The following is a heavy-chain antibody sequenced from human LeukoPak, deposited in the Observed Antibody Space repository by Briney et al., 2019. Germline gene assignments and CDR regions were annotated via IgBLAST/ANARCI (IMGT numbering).Heavy chain of an antibody. D-gene: IGHD3-10*01. V-gene: IGHV1-2*02. CDR2: INPNSGGT. CDR3: ASTMVRGVIMN. J-gene: IGHJ4*02. Sequence: GASVKVSCKASGYTFTGHYIHWVRQAPGQGLEWMGWINPNSGGTSYAQQFQGRVTMTSDTSISTAYMELSRLRSDDTAVYYCASTMVRGVIMNWGQGTLVTVSS. CDR1: GYTFTGHY.